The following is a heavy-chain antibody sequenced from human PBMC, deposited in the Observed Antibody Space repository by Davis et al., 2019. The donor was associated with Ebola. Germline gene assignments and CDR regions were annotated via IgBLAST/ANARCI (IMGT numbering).Heavy chain of an antibody. V-gene: IGHV1-69*06. CDR3: ARGVEYSGYGGFRFDP. J-gene: IGHJ5*02. CDR2: IIPIFGTA. CDR1: GYTFTSYG. Sequence: AASVKVSCKASGYTFTSYGISWVRQAPGQGLEWMGGIIPIFGTANYAQKFQGRVTITADKSTSTAYMELRSLRSDDTAVYYCARGVEYSGYGGFRFDPWGQGTLVTVSS. D-gene: IGHD5-12*01.